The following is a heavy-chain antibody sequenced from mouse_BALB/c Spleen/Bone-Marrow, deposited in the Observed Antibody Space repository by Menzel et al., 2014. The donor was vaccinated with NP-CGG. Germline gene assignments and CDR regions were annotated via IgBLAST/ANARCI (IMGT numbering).Heavy chain of an antibody. Sequence: VKLVESGPGLVAPSQSLSITCTVSGFSLTSYGVHWVRQPPGKGLEWLGVIWAGGSTNYNSALMSRLSISKDNSKSQVSLKMNSLQTDDTAMYYCARDYDEWFAYWGQGTLVTVSA. D-gene: IGHD2-12*01. CDR1: GFSLTSYG. CDR2: IWAGGST. V-gene: IGHV2-9*02. CDR3: ARDYDEWFAY. J-gene: IGHJ3*01.